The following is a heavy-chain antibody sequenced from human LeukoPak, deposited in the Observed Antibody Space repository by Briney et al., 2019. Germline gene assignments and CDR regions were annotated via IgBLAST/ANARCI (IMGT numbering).Heavy chain of an antibody. J-gene: IGHJ6*03. V-gene: IGHV3-48*03. D-gene: IGHD5-18*01. CDR2: ISSSGSTI. Sequence: QPGGSLRLSCAASGFTFSSYEMNWVRQAPGKGLEWVSYISSSGSTIYYADSVKGRFTISRDNAKNSLYLQMNSLRAEDTAVYYCAREAMVTYYYYYMDVWGKGTTVTVSS. CDR3: AREAMVTYYYYYMDV. CDR1: GFTFSSYE.